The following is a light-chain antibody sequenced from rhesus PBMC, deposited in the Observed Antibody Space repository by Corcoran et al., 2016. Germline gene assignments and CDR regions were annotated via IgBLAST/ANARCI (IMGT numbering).Light chain of an antibody. J-gene: IGKJ3*01. CDR1: QGISSY. V-gene: IGKV1-25*01. CDR3: QQYNSLIT. Sequence: DIQMTQSPSSVSASVGDRVTITCRASQGISSYLAWYQQKPGKAPNLLIYYATTLQSGVPSRFSGSVSGTEFTLTIRSLQPEDFATYYCQQYNSLITFGPGTKLDIK. CDR2: YAT.